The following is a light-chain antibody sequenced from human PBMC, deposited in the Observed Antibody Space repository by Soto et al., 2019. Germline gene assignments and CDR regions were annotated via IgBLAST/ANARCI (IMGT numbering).Light chain of an antibody. CDR3: QQYNNWTRT. V-gene: IGKV3-15*01. Sequence: EIVVTPSPATLSVSTGARSSLSCRASESVGSNLAWYQQKHGQAPRLLIYGASTRATGIPARLSGSGYGTEFTITISSMKSEDFAVYYCQQYNNWTRTFGQGTKVDIK. J-gene: IGKJ1*01. CDR1: ESVGSN. CDR2: GAS.